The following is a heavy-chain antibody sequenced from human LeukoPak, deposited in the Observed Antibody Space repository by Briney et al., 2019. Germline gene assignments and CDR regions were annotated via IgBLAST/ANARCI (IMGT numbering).Heavy chain of an antibody. Sequence: GGSLRLSCAASGFTFSSYAMSWVRQAPGKGLEWVSAISGSGGSTYYADSVKGRFTISRDNAKNSLYLQMNSLRAEDTAVYYCARDPSRYYYDFWSGYYTGFDYWGQGTLVTVSS. D-gene: IGHD3-3*01. J-gene: IGHJ4*02. CDR3: ARDPSRYYYDFWSGYYTGFDY. CDR2: ISGSGGST. V-gene: IGHV3-23*01. CDR1: GFTFSSYA.